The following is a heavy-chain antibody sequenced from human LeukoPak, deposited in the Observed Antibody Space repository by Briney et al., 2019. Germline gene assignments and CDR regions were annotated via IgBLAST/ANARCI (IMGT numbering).Heavy chain of an antibody. V-gene: IGHV3-23*01. Sequence: GGSLRLSCAASGFTFSSYAMNWVRQAPGKGLEWVSAISGSGGSTYYADSVKGRFTISRDNSKNTLYLQMNSLRAEDTAVYYCAKDYYALRDTPWFDIWGQGTMVTVSS. CDR2: ISGSGGST. CDR1: GFTFSSYA. J-gene: IGHJ3*02. CDR3: AKDYYALRDTPWFDI. D-gene: IGHD3-22*01.